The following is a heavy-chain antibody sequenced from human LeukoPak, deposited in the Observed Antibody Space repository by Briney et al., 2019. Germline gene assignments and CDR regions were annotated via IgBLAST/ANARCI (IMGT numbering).Heavy chain of an antibody. Sequence: ASVKVSCKASGGTFSSYAISWVRQAPGQGLEWMGGIIPIFGTANYAQKFQGRVTITADESTSTAYMELSSLRSEDTAVYYCAREPMVRGVMRANWFDPWGQGTLVTVSS. CDR3: AREPMVRGVMRANWFDP. CDR2: IIPIFGTA. CDR1: GGTFSSYA. V-gene: IGHV1-69*13. J-gene: IGHJ5*02. D-gene: IGHD3-10*01.